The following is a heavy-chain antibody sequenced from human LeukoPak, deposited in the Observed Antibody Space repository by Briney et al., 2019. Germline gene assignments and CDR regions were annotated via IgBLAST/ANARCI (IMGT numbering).Heavy chain of an antibody. J-gene: IGHJ3*02. D-gene: IGHD6-19*01. CDR3: ARDRGIAVAGTGAFDI. V-gene: IGHV1-69*13. CDR2: NIPIFGTA. Sequence: ASVKVSCKASGGTFSSYAISWVRQAPGQGLEWMGGNIPIFGTANYAQKFQGRVTITADESTSTAYMELSSLRSEDTAVYYCARDRGIAVAGTGAFDIWGQGTMVTVSS. CDR1: GGTFSSYA.